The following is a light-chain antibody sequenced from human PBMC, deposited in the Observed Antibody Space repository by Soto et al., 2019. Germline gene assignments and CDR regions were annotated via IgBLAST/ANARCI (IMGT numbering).Light chain of an antibody. CDR2: GNS. J-gene: IGLJ2*01. CDR3: QSSDRRLSGSVV. V-gene: IGLV1-40*01. CDR1: SSNIGAGYD. Sequence: QSVLTQPPSVSGAPGQRVTISCTGSSSNIGAGYDVHWYQQLPGTAPKLLIYGNSNRPSGVPDRFSGSKSGPSASLAITGLHAEDEADYYCQSSDRRLSGSVVFGGGTKVTVL.